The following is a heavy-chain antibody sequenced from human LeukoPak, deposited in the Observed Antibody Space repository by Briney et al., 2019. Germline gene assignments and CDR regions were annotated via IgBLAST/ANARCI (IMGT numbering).Heavy chain of an antibody. D-gene: IGHD3-22*01. V-gene: IGHV4-61*01. Sequence: PETLYLTCTVSGGSVSSGSYYWSWIRQPPGKGLEWIGYIYDSGSTNYNPSLKSRVTISVDTSKNQFSLKLSSVTAADTAVYYCARDPSGYFNYWGQGTLVTVSS. CDR3: ARDPSGYFNY. J-gene: IGHJ4*02. CDR2: IYDSGST. CDR1: GGSVSSGSYY.